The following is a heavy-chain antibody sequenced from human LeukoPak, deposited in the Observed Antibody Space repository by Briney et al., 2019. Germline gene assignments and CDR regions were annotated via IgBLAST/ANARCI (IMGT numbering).Heavy chain of an antibody. V-gene: IGHV1-8*01. J-gene: IGHJ5*02. CDR1: GYTFTSYD. D-gene: IGHD6-6*01. CDR3: AKIGAAARRTPNPRWFDT. CDR2: MNPNSGNT. Sequence: ASVKVSCKASGYTFTSYDINWVRQATGQGLEWMGWMNPNSGNTGYAQKFQGRVSMTWNNSISTAYMELSSLQSEDTAVYYCAKIGAAARRTPNPRWFDTWGQGTLVTVSS.